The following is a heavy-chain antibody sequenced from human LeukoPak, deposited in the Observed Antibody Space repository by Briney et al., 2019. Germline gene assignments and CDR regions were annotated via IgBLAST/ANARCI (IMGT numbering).Heavy chain of an antibody. CDR2: IKGDGSST. CDR1: GFTFSSYW. V-gene: IGHV3-74*01. CDR3: ARGEDGYSF. J-gene: IGHJ4*02. Sequence: GGSLRLSCAASGFTFSSYWMHWVRHTPGKGLVWVSRIKGDGSSTSYADSVKGRFTISRDNAKNTLYLQMNSLRAEDTAVYYCARGEDGYSFWGQGTLVTVSS. D-gene: IGHD5-24*01.